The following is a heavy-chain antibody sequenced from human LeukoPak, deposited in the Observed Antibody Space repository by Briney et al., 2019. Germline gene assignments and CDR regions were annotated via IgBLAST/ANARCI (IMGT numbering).Heavy chain of an antibody. D-gene: IGHD3-16*01. V-gene: IGHV3-48*01. CDR3: TRDLSMIFGGVNFDS. Sequence: GGSLRLSCAASGFTFSSYSMDWVRQAPGKGPEWVSYISTTGTNTHYADPVKGRFTISRDNAKNSVDLHLSSLRAEDTAVYYCTRDLSMIFGGVNFDSWGQGTLVTVSS. J-gene: IGHJ4*02. CDR2: ISTTGTNT. CDR1: GFTFSSYS.